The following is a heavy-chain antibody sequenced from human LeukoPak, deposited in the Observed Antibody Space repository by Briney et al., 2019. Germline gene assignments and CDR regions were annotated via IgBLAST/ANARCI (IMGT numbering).Heavy chain of an antibody. Sequence: SSETLSLTCTVSGASITTYSWNWLRQSPGKGLEWIGYFSLGGSGTTSYTSSLKSRVTISRDTSKNQLSLKLTSVTAADTAVYYCARWDDSAWAFGTWGPGTLVTVSS. V-gene: IGHV4-59*08. J-gene: IGHJ5*02. CDR3: ARWDDSAWAFGT. CDR2: FSLGGSGTT. CDR1: GASITTYS. D-gene: IGHD6-19*01.